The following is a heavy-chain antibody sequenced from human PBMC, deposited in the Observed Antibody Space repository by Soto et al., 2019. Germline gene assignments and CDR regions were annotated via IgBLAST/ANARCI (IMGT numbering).Heavy chain of an antibody. V-gene: IGHV1-46*01. CDR1: GYTFTSYY. CDR3: ARWLIDYYYCYGMDV. D-gene: IGHD3-22*01. Sequence: ASVKVSCKASGYTFTSYYMHWVRQAPGQGLEWMGIINPSGGSTSYAQKFQGRVTMTTDTSTSTAYMELRSLRSDDTAVYYCARWLIDYYYCYGMDVWGQGTTVTVSS. J-gene: IGHJ6*02. CDR2: INPSGGST.